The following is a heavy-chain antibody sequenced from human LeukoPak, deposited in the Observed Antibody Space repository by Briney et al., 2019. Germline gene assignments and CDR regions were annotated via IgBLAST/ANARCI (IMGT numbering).Heavy chain of an antibody. D-gene: IGHD4-23*01. CDR1: GYTFISYG. CDR2: ITTYNGNT. J-gene: IGHJ4*02. CDR3: AREMWGTTLVTPFDY. Sequence: GASVEVSCKASGYTFISYGISWVRQAPGQGLEWMGWITTYNGNTYSAQKFQGRVTMTTDTSTSTAYMELRSLRSDDTAVYYCAREMWGTTLVTPFDYWGQGTLVTVSS. V-gene: IGHV1-18*01.